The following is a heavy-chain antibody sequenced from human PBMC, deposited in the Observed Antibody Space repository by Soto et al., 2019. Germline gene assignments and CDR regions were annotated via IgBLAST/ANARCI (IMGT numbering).Heavy chain of an antibody. Sequence: PGGSLRLSCAASGFTFSDYYMSWIRQAPGKGLEWVSYISSSGSTIYYADSVKGRFTISRDNAKNSLYLQMNSLRAEDTAVYYCARVRFLEWGIASTPFYYGMDVWGQGTTVTVSS. CDR1: GFTFSDYY. CDR2: ISSSGSTI. CDR3: ARVRFLEWGIASTPFYYGMDV. V-gene: IGHV3-11*01. J-gene: IGHJ6*02. D-gene: IGHD3-3*01.